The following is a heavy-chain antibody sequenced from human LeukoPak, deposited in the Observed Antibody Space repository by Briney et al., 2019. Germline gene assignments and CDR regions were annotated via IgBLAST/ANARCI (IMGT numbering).Heavy chain of an antibody. CDR3: ARGYCSGGSCSVGFDP. CDR2: IYYSGST. Sequence: TETLSLTCTVSGGSISSYYWSWIRQPPGKVLEWIGYIYYSGSTNYNPSLKSRVTISVDTSKNQFSLKLSSVTAADTAVYYCARGYCSGGSCSVGFDPWGQGTLVTVSS. D-gene: IGHD2-15*01. V-gene: IGHV4-59*01. J-gene: IGHJ5*02. CDR1: GGSISSYY.